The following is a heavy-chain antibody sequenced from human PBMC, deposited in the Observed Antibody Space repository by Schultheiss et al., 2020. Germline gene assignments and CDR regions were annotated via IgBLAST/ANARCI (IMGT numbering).Heavy chain of an antibody. J-gene: IGHJ4*02. V-gene: IGHV3-9*01. CDR1: GFTFDDYA. CDR3: ARVGDGYFIDY. Sequence: GGSLRLSCAASGFTFDDYAMHWVRQAPGKGLEWVSGISWNSGSIGYADSVKGRFTISRDNAKNSLYLQMNSLRSGDTALYYCARVGDGYFIDYWGQGTLVTVSS. D-gene: IGHD5-24*01. CDR2: ISWNSGSI.